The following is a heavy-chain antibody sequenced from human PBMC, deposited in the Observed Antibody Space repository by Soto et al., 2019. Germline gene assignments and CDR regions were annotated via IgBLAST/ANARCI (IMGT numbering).Heavy chain of an antibody. CDR3: ARVYEPREAYCGGDCSLRGAFDI. J-gene: IGHJ3*02. Sequence: SETLSLACTVSGGSISSSSYDWGWIRQPPGKGLEWIGSIYYSGSTYYNPSLKSRVTISVDTSKNQFSLKLSSVTAADTAVYYCARVYEPREAYCGGDCSLRGAFDIWGQGTMVTVSS. CDR1: GGSISSSSYD. D-gene: IGHD2-21*02. CDR2: IYYSGST. V-gene: IGHV4-39*01.